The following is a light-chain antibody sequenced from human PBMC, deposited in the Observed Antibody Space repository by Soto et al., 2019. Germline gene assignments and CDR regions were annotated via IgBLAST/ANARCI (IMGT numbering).Light chain of an antibody. CDR1: QSVSNNY. V-gene: IGKV3-20*01. CDR3: QQYGPSPS. CDR2: GAS. J-gene: IGKJ3*01. Sequence: IVLTQSPGTLSLSPGERATLSCRASQSVSNNYLAWYQQKPGQAPGLLIFGASTRATGIPDRFSGSGSGTDFTRTISRLEPEDFAVYYCQQYGPSPSFGPGTKVDI.